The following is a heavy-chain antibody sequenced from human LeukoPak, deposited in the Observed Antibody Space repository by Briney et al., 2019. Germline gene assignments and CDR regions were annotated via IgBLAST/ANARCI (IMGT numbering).Heavy chain of an antibody. Sequence: PGRSLRLSCAASGFTFSSYAMHWVRQAPGKGLEWVAVISYDGSNKYYADSVKGRFTISRDNSKNTLYLQMNSLRAEDTAVYYCAKDRYVFWSGYSSNPFDYWGQGTLVTVSS. J-gene: IGHJ4*02. D-gene: IGHD3-3*01. CDR3: AKDRYVFWSGYSSNPFDY. V-gene: IGHV3-30-3*01. CDR2: ISYDGSNK. CDR1: GFTFSSYA.